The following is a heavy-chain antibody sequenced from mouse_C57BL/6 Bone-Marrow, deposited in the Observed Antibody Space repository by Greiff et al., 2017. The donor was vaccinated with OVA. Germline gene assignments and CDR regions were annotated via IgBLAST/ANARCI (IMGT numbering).Heavy chain of an antibody. V-gene: IGHV14-4*01. Sequence: VQLKQSGAELVRPGASVKLSCTASGFNIKDDYMHWVKQRPEQGLEWIGWIDPENGDTEYASEFQGKATITADTSSNTAYLQLSSLTSEDTAVYYCTGDYGYWYFDVWGTGTTVTVSS. CDR2: IDPENGDT. D-gene: IGHD1-1*02. CDR3: TGDYGYWYFDV. CDR1: GFNIKDDY. J-gene: IGHJ1*03.